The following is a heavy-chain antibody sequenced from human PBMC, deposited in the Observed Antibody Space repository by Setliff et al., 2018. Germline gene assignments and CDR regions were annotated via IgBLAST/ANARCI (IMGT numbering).Heavy chain of an antibody. CDR3: ARMGTDYIMTRVNSYQYYFYMDV. J-gene: IGHJ6*03. CDR2: INDSGST. CDR1: GGSIRGSSYF. Sequence: TLSLTCSVSGGSIRGSSYFWGWIRQPPGEGLEWIGNINDSGSTYYNPSLKSRVTISVDRSKNQVFLRMTSVTAADTSFYYCARMGTDYIMTRVNSYQYYFYMDVWGKGTTVTVSS. V-gene: IGHV4-39*01. D-gene: IGHD5-18*01.